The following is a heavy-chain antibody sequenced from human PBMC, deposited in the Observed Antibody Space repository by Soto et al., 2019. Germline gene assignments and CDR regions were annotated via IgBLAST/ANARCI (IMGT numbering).Heavy chain of an antibody. CDR1: GYTVTAYY. D-gene: IGHD3-10*01. Sequence: ASGKVSCTPFGYTVTAYYIHWVRQAPGQGLEWMGWVDPNSGDSREVQSFQGRVTMTRDTSTSTVYMELSWLRSDGTAVYYCARDNYGPLDYWGQGTLVTVSS. J-gene: IGHJ4*02. CDR3: ARDNYGPLDY. V-gene: IGHV1-2*02. CDR2: VDPNSGDS.